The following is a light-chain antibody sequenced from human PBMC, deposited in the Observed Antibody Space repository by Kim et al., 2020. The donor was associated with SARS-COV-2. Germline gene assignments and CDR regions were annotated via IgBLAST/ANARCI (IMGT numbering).Light chain of an antibody. J-gene: IGLJ1*01. V-gene: IGLV3-9*01. CDR2: RDS. CDR1: NIGSKN. CDR3: QVWDSSSLV. Sequence: SYELTQPLSVSVALGQTARITCGGNNIGSKNVHWYQQKPGQAPVLVIYRDSNRPSGIPERFSGSNSGNTATLTISRAQAGDEADYYCQVWDSSSLVFGTGTKVTVL.